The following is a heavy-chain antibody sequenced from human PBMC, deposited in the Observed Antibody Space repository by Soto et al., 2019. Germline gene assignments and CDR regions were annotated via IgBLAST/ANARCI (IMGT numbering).Heavy chain of an antibody. CDR3: AREGIWFGELPRRPAFDI. CDR1: GFTFSSYG. V-gene: IGHV3-33*01. CDR2: IWYDGSNK. Sequence: QVQLVESGGGVVQPGRSLRLSCAASGFTFSSYGMHWVRQAPGKGLEWVAVIWYDGSNKYYADSVKGRFTISRDNSKNTLYLQMNSLRAEDTAVYYCAREGIWFGELPRRPAFDIWGQGTMVTVSS. J-gene: IGHJ3*02. D-gene: IGHD3-10*01.